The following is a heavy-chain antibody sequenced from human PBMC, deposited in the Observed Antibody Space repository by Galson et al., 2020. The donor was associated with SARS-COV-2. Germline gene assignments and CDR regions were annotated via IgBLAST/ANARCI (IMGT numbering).Heavy chain of an antibody. CDR1: GFTFSSYA. D-gene: IGHD2-8*01. Sequence: GGSLRFSCAASGFTFSSYAMHWVRQAPGKGLEWVAVISYDGSNKYYADSVKGRFTISRDNSKNTLYLQMNSLRAEDTAVYYCASFGYCTNGVCYTTDAFDIWGQGTMVTVSS. J-gene: IGHJ3*02. CDR2: ISYDGSNK. CDR3: ASFGYCTNGVCYTTDAFDI. V-gene: IGHV3-30*04.